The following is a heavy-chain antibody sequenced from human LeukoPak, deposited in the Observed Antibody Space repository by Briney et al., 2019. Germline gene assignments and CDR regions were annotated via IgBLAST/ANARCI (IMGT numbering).Heavy chain of an antibody. V-gene: IGHV3-30-3*01. CDR3: ARTGIAARPGAFDI. CDR2: ISYDGSNK. D-gene: IGHD6-6*01. CDR1: GFTFSSYA. J-gene: IGHJ3*02. Sequence: GRSLRLSCAASGFTFSSYAMHWVRQAPGKGLEWVAVISYDGSNKYYADSVKGRFTISRDNSKNTLYLQMNSLRAEDTAVYYCARTGIAARPGAFDIWDQGTMVTVSS.